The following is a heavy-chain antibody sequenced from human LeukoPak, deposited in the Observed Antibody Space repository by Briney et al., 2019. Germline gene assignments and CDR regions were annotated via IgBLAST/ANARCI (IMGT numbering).Heavy chain of an antibody. Sequence: PGGSLRLSCAASGFTFSSYGMHWVRQAPGKGLEWVAFIRYDGSNKYYADSVKGRFTISRDNSKNTLYLQMNSLRAEDTAVYYCAKEVSQLAVAGTKGDYWGQGTLVTVSS. CDR3: AKEVSQLAVAGTKGDY. J-gene: IGHJ4*02. CDR2: IRYDGSNK. D-gene: IGHD6-19*01. CDR1: GFTFSSYG. V-gene: IGHV3-30*02.